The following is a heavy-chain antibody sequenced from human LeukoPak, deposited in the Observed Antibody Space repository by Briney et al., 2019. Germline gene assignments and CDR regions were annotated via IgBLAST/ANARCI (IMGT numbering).Heavy chain of an antibody. CDR3: ARSGGGYDISP. D-gene: IGHD3-9*01. CDR1: GGSISSYY. Sequence: SETLSLTCTVSGGSISSYYWSWIWQPPGKGLEWIGYIYYSGSTNYNPSLKSRVTISVDTSKNQFSLKLSSATAADTAVYYCARSGGGYDISPWGQGTLVTVSS. CDR2: IYYSGST. J-gene: IGHJ5*02. V-gene: IGHV4-59*01.